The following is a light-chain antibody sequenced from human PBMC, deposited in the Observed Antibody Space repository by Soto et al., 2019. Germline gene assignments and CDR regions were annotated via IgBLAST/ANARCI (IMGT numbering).Light chain of an antibody. CDR1: QGIGSW. Sequence: DIQMTQSPSSVSASVADRVTITCRATQGIGSWLAWYQQKPGQPPKVVIYWASTRESGVPDRFSGSGSGTDFTLTISSLQAEDVAVYYCYQYFSTPLTFGGGTKVDIK. CDR2: WAS. V-gene: IGKV4-1*01. J-gene: IGKJ4*01. CDR3: YQYFSTPLT.